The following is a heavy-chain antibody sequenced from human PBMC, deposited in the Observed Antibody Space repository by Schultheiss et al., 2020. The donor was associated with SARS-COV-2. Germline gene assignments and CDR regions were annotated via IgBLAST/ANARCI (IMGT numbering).Heavy chain of an antibody. CDR2: ISSSGATT. J-gene: IGHJ4*02. CDR3: ARNAARLITRAQFDY. CDR1: GFTFSSYE. V-gene: IGHV3-48*03. Sequence: GESLKISCAASGFTFSSYEMNWVRQAPGKGLEWVSYISSSGATTYYADSVKGRFTISRDNAKNSLYLQMNGLRAEDTAVYYCARNAARLITRAQFDYWGQGTLVTVSS. D-gene: IGHD6-6*01.